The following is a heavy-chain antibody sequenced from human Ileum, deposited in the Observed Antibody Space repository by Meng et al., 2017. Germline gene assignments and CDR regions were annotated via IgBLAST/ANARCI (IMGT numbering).Heavy chain of an antibody. V-gene: IGHV4-34*01. D-gene: IGHD3-10*01. CDR3: ARYGGSGSYWHFDP. CDR2: IHHSGST. J-gene: IGHJ2*01. Sequence: QVQLQQWGAGLLKPSETLSLTCAVYGGSFSGYYLPWIRQPPGKGLEWIGEIHHSGSTNYNPSLKSRVTMSIDTSKIQFSLELSSVTAADAAVYYCARYGGSGSYWHFDPWGRGTLVTVSS. CDR1: GGSFSGYY.